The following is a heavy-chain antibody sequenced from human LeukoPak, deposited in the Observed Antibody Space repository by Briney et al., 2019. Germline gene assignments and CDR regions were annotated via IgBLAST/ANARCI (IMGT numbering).Heavy chain of an antibody. CDR3: ARGISVMIMFGGANDY. CDR1: GFTFDDYG. J-gene: IGHJ4*02. D-gene: IGHD3-16*01. CDR2: INWNGGST. V-gene: IGHV3-20*04. Sequence: PGGSLRLSCAASGFTFDDYGMSWVRQAPGKGLEWVSGINWNGGSTGYADSVKGRFTISRDNAKNSLYLQMNSLRAEDTALDYCARGISVMIMFGGANDYWGQGTLVTVSS.